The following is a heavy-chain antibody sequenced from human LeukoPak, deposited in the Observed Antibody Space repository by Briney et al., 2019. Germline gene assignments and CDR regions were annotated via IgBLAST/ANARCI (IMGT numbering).Heavy chain of an antibody. J-gene: IGHJ3*02. V-gene: IGHV1-2*02. CDR1: GNTFTGYY. CDR2: INPNSGGT. Sequence: ASVKVSCKTSGNTFTGYYIHWVRQAPGQGPEWKGWINPNSGGTNYAQKFQGRVTMTRDTSISTAYMELTRLGSDDTAVYYCATVKAKDAFDIWGQGTMVTVSS. CDR3: ATVKAKDAFDI.